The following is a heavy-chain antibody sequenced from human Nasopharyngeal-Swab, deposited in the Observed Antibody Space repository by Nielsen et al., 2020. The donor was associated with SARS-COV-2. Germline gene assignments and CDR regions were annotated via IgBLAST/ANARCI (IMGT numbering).Heavy chain of an antibody. D-gene: IGHD6-19*01. V-gene: IGHV7-4-1*02. CDR2: INTNTGNP. CDR1: GYTFTSYA. Sequence: ASVKVSCKASGYTFTSYAMNWVRQAPGQGLEWMGWINTNTGNPTYAQGFTGRFVFSLDTPVSTAYLQISSLKAEDTAVYYCARGRAIAVAGTWGYNWFDPWGQGTLVTVSS. J-gene: IGHJ5*02. CDR3: ARGRAIAVAGTWGYNWFDP.